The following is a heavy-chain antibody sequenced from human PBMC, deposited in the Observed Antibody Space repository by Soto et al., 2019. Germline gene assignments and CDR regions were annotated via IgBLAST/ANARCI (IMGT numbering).Heavy chain of an antibody. D-gene: IGHD6-19*01. Sequence: PGGSLRLSCAASGFAFSSYAMSWVRQAPGKGLEWVSAISGSGGSTYYADSVKGRFTISRDNSKNTLSLQMNSMRAEHPAGHSCANALRSGWFTVPPHFDDWGQGTVVTVSS. CDR1: GFAFSSYA. CDR2: ISGSGGST. J-gene: IGHJ4*02. CDR3: ANALRSGWFTVPPHFDD. V-gene: IGHV3-23*01.